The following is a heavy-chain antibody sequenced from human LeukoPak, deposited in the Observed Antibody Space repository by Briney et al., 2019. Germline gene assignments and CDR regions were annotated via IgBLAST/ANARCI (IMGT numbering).Heavy chain of an antibody. CDR1: GGSISSYY. V-gene: IGHV4-59*01. CDR2: IYYSGST. Sequence: SETLSLTCTVSGGSISSYYWSWIRQPPGKGLEWIGYIYYSGSTNYNPSLKSRVTISVDTSKNQFSLKLSSVSAADTAVYYCARDVRGDYFDYWGQGTLVTVSS. CDR3: ARDVRGDYFDY. D-gene: IGHD3-10*02. J-gene: IGHJ4*02.